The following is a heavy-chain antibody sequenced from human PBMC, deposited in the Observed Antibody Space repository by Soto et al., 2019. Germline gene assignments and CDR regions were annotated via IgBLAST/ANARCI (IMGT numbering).Heavy chain of an antibody. Sequence: QLQLQESGPGLVKPSETLSLTCTVSGGSISSSSYYWGWIRQPPGKGLEWNGSIYYSGSTYSNPSLKSRVTISVDTSKNHCSLKLSSVTAADTAVYYCSMISSHFDYWGQGTLVTVSS. V-gene: IGHV4-39*02. J-gene: IGHJ4*02. CDR3: SMISSHFDY. CDR2: IYYSGST. D-gene: IGHD3-16*01. CDR1: GGSISSSSYY.